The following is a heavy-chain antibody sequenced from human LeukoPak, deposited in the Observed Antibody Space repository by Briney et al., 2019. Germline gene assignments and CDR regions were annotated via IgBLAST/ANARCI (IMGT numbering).Heavy chain of an antibody. CDR1: GFTFSSYA. Sequence: PGGSLRFSCAASGFTFSSYAMSWVRQAPGKGLEWVSAISGSGGSTYYADSVKGRFTISRDNSKNTLYLQMNSLRAEDTAVYYCAKPGPRRRLFVEYFQHWGQGTLVTVSS. D-gene: IGHD1-14*01. V-gene: IGHV3-23*01. J-gene: IGHJ1*01. CDR2: ISGSGGST. CDR3: AKPGPRRRLFVEYFQH.